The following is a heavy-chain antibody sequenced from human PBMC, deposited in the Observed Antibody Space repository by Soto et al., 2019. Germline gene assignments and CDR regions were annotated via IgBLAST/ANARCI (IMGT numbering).Heavy chain of an antibody. J-gene: IGHJ6*02. Sequence: SGLTLVNPTQTLTLTFTFSVFSLSTSGMCVSWIRQPPGKALEWLARIDWDDDKYYSTSLKTRLTISKGTSKNQVVLTMTNMDPVDTATYYCARIRGGYDIYYYGMDVWGQGTTVTVSS. V-gene: IGHV2-70*11. CDR2: IDWDDDK. CDR1: VFSLSTSGMC. CDR3: ARIRGGYDIYYYGMDV. D-gene: IGHD5-12*01.